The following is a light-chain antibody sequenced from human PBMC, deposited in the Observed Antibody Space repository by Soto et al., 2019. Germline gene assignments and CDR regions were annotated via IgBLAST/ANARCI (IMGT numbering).Light chain of an antibody. V-gene: IGKV1-5*01. CDR2: EAS. CDR3: QEYSRY. J-gene: IGKJ4*01. CDR1: HSISTW. Sequence: DIQMTQSPSTLSASVGDRVTITCRARHSISTWLAWYQQKPGKAPKVLISEASNLQSGVPSRFSGSGSGTEFTLTISSLQPDDIGTYDCQEYSRYFGGGTKVEIK.